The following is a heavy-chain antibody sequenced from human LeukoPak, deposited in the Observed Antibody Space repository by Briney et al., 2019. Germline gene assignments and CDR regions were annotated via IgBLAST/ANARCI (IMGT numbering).Heavy chain of an antibody. J-gene: IGHJ4*02. Sequence: SETLSLTCTVSGVSVGSYYWSWIRQPAGKGLEWIGRIYTGGNTNSNPSLKSRVTMSLDTSKNQFSLKLNSVTAADTAVYYCARAAVTTVGNSGTYYSYYYFDYWGQGTLVTVSS. CDR3: ARAAVTTVGNSGTYYSYYYFDY. V-gene: IGHV4-4*07. CDR1: GVSVGSYY. D-gene: IGHD1-26*01. CDR2: IYTGGNT.